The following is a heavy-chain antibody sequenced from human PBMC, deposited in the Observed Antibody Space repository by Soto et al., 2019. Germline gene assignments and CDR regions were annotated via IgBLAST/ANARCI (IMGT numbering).Heavy chain of an antibody. J-gene: IGHJ4*02. CDR3: ARDREIGSGYYGIDY. Sequence: SETLSLTCTVSGGSIRSYDWSWIRKPQGKGLEWIGYIYYSGSTYYNPSLKSRVTISVDTSKNQFSLKLSSVTAADTAVYYCARDREIGSGYYGIDYWGQGTLVTVSS. V-gene: IGHV4-59*12. CDR2: IYYSGST. D-gene: IGHD3-22*01. CDR1: GGSIRSYD.